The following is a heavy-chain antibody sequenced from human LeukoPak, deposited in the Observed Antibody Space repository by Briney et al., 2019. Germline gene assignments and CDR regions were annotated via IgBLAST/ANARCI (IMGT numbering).Heavy chain of an antibody. D-gene: IGHD3-22*01. V-gene: IGHV3-7*01. J-gene: IGHJ4*02. Sequence: GESLRLSCAASGFTFSSYWMSWVRQAPGKGLEWVANIKQGGRENSYVDSVKGRFTISRDNAKNSVYLQMNSLRAEDTAVFYCASGYYYDSSGPPDYFDYWGQGTLVTVSS. CDR2: IKQGGREN. CDR3: ASGYYYDSSGPPDYFDY. CDR1: GFTFSSYW.